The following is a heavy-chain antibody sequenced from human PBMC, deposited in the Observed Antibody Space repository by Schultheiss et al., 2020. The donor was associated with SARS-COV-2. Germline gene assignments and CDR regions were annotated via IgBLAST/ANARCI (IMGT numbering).Heavy chain of an antibody. CDR1: GFSVSSNN. Sequence: GGSLRLSCAASGFSVSSNNMSWVRQAPGKGLEWVSVIYRGGSTYYADSVKGRFTISRHNSKNTLYLQMNSLRAEDTAVYYCARGGYYTGSYYYYGMDVWGQGTTVTVSS. J-gene: IGHJ6*02. CDR2: IYRGGST. V-gene: IGHV3-53*04. CDR3: ARGGYYTGSYYYYGMDV. D-gene: IGHD3-22*01.